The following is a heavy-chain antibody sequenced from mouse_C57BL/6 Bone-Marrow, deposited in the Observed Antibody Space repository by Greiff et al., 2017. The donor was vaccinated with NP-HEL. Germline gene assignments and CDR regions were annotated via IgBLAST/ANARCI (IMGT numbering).Heavy chain of an antibody. Sequence: QVQLQQPGAELVKPGASVKLSCKASGYTFTSYWMHWVKQRPGQGLEWIGMIHPNSGSTNYNEKFKSKATLTVDKSSSTAYMQLSSLTSEDSAVYYCARSHPSYGSRWFAYWGQGTLVTVSA. J-gene: IGHJ3*01. D-gene: IGHD1-1*01. CDR2: IHPNSGST. CDR1: GYTFTSYW. V-gene: IGHV1-64*01. CDR3: ARSHPSYGSRWFAY.